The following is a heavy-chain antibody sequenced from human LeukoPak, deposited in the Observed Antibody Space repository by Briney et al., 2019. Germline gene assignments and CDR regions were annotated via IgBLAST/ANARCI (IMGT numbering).Heavy chain of an antibody. CDR1: GFTFSSYG. CDR3: ARDPLPTALNHYYYYGMDV. CDR2: IWYDGSNK. D-gene: IGHD2-2*01. J-gene: IGHJ6*02. V-gene: IGHV3-33*01. Sequence: GGSLRLSCAASGFTFSSYGMHWVRQAPGKGLGWVAVIWYDGSNKYYADSVKGRFTISRDNSKNTLYLQMNSLRAEDTAVYYCARDPLPTALNHYYYYGMDVWGQGTTVTVSS.